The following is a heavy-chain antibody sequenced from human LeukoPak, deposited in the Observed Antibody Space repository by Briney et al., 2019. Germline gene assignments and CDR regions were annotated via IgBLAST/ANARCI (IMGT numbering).Heavy chain of an antibody. CDR1: GYSFTSYW. J-gene: IGHJ5*02. CDR2: IYPGDSDT. CDR3: ARRSEYYDSSGYLFDD. V-gene: IGHV5-51*01. D-gene: IGHD3-22*01. Sequence: GASLKISCKGSGYSFTSYWIGWVRQMPGKGLEWMGIIYPGDSDTRYSPSFQGQVTISADKSISTAYLQWSSLKASDTAMYYCARRSEYYDSSGYLFDDWGQGTLATVSS.